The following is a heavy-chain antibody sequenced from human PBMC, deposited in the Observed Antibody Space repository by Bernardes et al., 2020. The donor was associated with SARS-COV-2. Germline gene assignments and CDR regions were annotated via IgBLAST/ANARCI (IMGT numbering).Heavy chain of an antibody. J-gene: IGHJ5*02. CDR2: ISYDGSNK. Sequence: GSLRLSCAASGFTFSSYAMHWVRQAPGKGLEWVAVISYDGSNKYYADSVKGRFTISRDNSKNTLYLQMNSLRAEDTAVYYCARDRGGYVDLWGQGTLVTVSS. V-gene: IGHV3-30-3*01. CDR1: GFTFSSYA. CDR3: ARDRGGYVDL. D-gene: IGHD5-12*01.